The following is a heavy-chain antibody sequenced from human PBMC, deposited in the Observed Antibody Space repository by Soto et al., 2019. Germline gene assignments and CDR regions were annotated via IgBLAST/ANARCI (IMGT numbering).Heavy chain of an antibody. Sequence: PGGSLILSCAASGFIFSNYGMHWVRQAPGKGLEWVAAIWYDGSNEYYLDSVQGRFTISRDNPKNTLYLQMNSLRVEDTAVYFCGRDRRITNFAARNTIDYWGQGTLVTVSS. D-gene: IGHD6-6*01. CDR3: GRDRRITNFAARNTIDY. J-gene: IGHJ4*02. CDR1: GFIFSNYG. V-gene: IGHV3-33*01. CDR2: IWYDGSNE.